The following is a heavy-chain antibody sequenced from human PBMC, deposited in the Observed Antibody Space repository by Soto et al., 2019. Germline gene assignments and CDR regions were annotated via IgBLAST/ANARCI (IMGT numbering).Heavy chain of an antibody. CDR1: SDSISSYY. CDR2: TDYSGNT. CDR3: ARAVGDPLYGRDW. Sequence: QVQLQESGPGLVRPSETLSLTCTVSSDSISSYYWIWIRQSPGKGLEWIGYTDYSGNTNYNPSLRGGGTIAGGTARREVCLRVGSVTAADTAVDYWARAVGDPLYGRDWWGQGGLGAVSS. D-gene: IGHD6-19*01. J-gene: IGHJ4*02. V-gene: IGHV4-59*08.